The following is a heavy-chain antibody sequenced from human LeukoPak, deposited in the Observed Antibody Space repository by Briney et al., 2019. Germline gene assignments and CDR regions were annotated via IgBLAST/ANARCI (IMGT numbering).Heavy chain of an antibody. Sequence: SETLSLTCTVSGGSISSYYWSWIRQPPGKGLEWIGYIYYSGSTNYNPSLKSRVTISVDTSKNQLSLKLSSVTAADTAVYYCARADSYSSGWYGGLDYWGQGTLVTVSS. J-gene: IGHJ4*02. V-gene: IGHV4-59*01. D-gene: IGHD6-19*01. CDR2: IYYSGST. CDR1: GGSISSYY. CDR3: ARADSYSSGWYGGLDY.